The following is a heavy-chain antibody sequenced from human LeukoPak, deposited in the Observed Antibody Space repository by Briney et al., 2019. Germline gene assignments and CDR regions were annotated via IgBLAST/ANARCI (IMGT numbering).Heavy chain of an antibody. CDR2: INPSGGST. D-gene: IGHD4-23*01. Sequence: GASVKVSCKASGDTFTSYYMHWVRQAPGQGLEWMGIINPSGGSTSYAQKFQGRVTMTRDTSTCTVYMELSSLRSEDTAVYYCARRDYGGLLDYWGQGTLVTVSS. J-gene: IGHJ4*02. V-gene: IGHV1-46*01. CDR1: GDTFTSYY. CDR3: ARRDYGGLLDY.